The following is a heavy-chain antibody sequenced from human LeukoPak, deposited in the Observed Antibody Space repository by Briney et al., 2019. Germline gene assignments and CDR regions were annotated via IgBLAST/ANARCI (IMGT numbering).Heavy chain of an antibody. CDR3: ARRRGSYEEDYFDY. D-gene: IGHD1-26*01. V-gene: IGHV4-39*01. J-gene: IGHJ4*02. CDR2: IYYSGST. CDR1: GGSISSSSYY. Sequence: PSETLSLTCTVSGGSISSSSYYWGWIRQPPGKGLEWIGSIYYSGSTYYNPSLKSRVTISVDTSKNQFSLKLSSVTVADTAVYYCARRRGSYEEDYFDYWGQGTLVTVSS.